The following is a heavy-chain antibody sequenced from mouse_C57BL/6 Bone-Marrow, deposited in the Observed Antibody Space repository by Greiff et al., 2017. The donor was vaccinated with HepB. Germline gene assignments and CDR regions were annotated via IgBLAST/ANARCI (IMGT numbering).Heavy chain of an antibody. CDR2: IWRDGST. CDR3: ARQGVQCLDY. Sequence: VQLVESGPGLVAPSQSLSITCTVSGFSLTSYGVHWVRQPPGKGLEWLVVIWRDGSTTYNSALKSRQGISKDDSNSQVVLKMISIQTDDTAMVYCARQGVQCLDYWGQGTSITVSA. J-gene: IGHJ4*01. CDR1: GFSLTSYG. V-gene: IGHV2-6-1*01.